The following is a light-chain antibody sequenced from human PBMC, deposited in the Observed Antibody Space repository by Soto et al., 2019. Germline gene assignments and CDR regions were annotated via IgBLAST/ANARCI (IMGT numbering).Light chain of an antibody. CDR2: VGTGGIVG. CDR3: GADHGSGSNFVVV. CDR1: SGYSNYK. Sequence: QLVPTQPPSASASLGASVTLTCTLSSGYSNYKVDWYQQRPGKGPRFVMRVGTGGIVGSKGDGIPDRFSVLGSGLNRYLTIKNIQEEDESDYHCGADHGSGSNFVVVFGGGTKLTVL. J-gene: IGLJ2*01. V-gene: IGLV9-49*01.